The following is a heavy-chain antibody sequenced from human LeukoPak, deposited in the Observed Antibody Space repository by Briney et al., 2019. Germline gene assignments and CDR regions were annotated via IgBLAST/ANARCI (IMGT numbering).Heavy chain of an antibody. J-gene: IGHJ5*02. Sequence: SETLSLTCAVSGGSISSGGYSWSWIRQPPGKGLEWIGYIYHSGSTYYNPSLKSRVTISVDRSKSQFSLKLSSVTAADTAVYYCARASPLDCSSTSCPESWFDPWGQGTLVTVSS. CDR2: IYHSGST. V-gene: IGHV4-30-2*01. CDR1: GGSISSGGYS. CDR3: ARASPLDCSSTSCPESWFDP. D-gene: IGHD2-2*01.